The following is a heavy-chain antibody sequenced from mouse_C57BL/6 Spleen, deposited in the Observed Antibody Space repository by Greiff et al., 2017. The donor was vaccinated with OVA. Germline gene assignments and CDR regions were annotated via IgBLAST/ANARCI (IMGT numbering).Heavy chain of an antibody. CDR3: ARGQDGYDGGYAMDY. J-gene: IGHJ4*01. V-gene: IGHV5-4*01. CDR1: GFTFSSYA. D-gene: IGHD2-2*01. CDR2: ISDGGSYT. Sequence: EVQLVESGGGLVKPGGSLKLSCAASGFTFSSYAMSWVRQTPETRLEWVATISDGGSYTYYPDNVKGRFTISRANAKNTLYLKMSHMKTEDKSMYYCARGQDGYDGGYAMDYWGQGTSVTVSS.